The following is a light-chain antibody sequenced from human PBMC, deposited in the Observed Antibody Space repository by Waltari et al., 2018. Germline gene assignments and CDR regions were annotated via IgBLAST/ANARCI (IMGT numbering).Light chain of an antibody. J-gene: IGKJ2*01. CDR1: QSIGTS. Sequence: DIQMTQSPSSLSAFVGDRVTISCRASQSIGTSLHCYQQKPGKAPKLLIYAATSLQSGVPSRFSSSASGTDFTVTISSLQPEDFATYYCQQSKTVPYTFGQGTKLEIK. V-gene: IGKV1-39*01. CDR2: AAT. CDR3: QQSKTVPYT.